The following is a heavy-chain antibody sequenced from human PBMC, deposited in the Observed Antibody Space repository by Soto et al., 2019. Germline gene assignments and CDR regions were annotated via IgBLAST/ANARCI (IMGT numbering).Heavy chain of an antibody. CDR3: ARDNAVQAFDP. CDR2: IWYDGSNK. D-gene: IGHD2-8*01. V-gene: IGHV3-33*01. Sequence: GGSLRLSCAASGFTFSSYGVHWVRQAPGKGLEWVAVIWYDGSNKYYADSVKGRFTISRDNSKNTLYLQMNSLRAEDTAVYYCARDNAVQAFDPWGQGTLVTVSS. CDR1: GFTFSSYG. J-gene: IGHJ5*02.